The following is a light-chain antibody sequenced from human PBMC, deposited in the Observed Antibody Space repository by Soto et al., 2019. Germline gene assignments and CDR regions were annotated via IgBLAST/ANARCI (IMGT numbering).Light chain of an antibody. Sequence: DIQMTQSPSTLSGSVGDRVTITCRASQTISSWLAWYQQKPGKAPKLLIYDASNLESGVPSRFSGSGSGTEFTLTISSLQPDDFATYYCQQYNSYPITFGQGTRLRL. V-gene: IGKV1-5*01. J-gene: IGKJ5*01. CDR1: QTISSW. CDR3: QQYNSYPIT. CDR2: DAS.